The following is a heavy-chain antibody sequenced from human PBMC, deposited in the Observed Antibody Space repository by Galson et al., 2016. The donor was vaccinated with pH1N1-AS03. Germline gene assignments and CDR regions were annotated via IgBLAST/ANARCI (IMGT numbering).Heavy chain of an antibody. CDR3: ARWGLELPLDY. J-gene: IGHJ4*02. V-gene: IGHV4-61*02. CDR1: GVSISSSSYY. D-gene: IGHD2-21*01. CDR2: IYTRGSP. Sequence: TLSLTCTVSGVSISSSSYYWSWIRQPAGKGLEWIGRIYTRGSPNYNPSLKSRVTISLDTSKNQFSLKLSSVTAADTAVHYCARWGLELPLDYWGQGTLVTVSS.